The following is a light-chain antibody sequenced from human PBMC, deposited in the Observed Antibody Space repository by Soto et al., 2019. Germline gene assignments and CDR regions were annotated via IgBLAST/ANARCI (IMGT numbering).Light chain of an antibody. CDR2: GAS. CDR1: QSVSSSY. Sequence: EIVLTQSPGILSLSPGERATLSCRASQSVSSSYLAWYQQKPGQAPRLLIYGASSRATGIPDRFSGSGFGTDFTLTISRLEPEAFAVYYCQHYSSSPRSWTFGQGTKVEIK. V-gene: IGKV3-20*01. J-gene: IGKJ1*01. CDR3: QHYSSSPRSWT.